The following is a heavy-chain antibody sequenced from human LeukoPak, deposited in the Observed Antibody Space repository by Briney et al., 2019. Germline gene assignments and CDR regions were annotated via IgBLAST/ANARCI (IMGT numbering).Heavy chain of an antibody. CDR3: ARDVDTFFDY. CDR1: GGSISSSSYS. J-gene: IGHJ4*02. D-gene: IGHD5-18*01. Sequence: PSETLSLTCTVSGGSISSSSYSWGWIRQPPGKGLEWIGRIYASGSTYYNPSLKSRVTMSVDTSKNQFSLKLTSVTAADTAVYYCARDVDTFFDYWGQGTLVTVSS. V-gene: IGHV4-39*07. CDR2: IYASGST.